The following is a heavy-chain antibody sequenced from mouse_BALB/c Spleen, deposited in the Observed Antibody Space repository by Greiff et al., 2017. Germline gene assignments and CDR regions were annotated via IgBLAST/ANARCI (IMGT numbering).Heavy chain of an antibody. V-gene: IGHV5-9-4*01. J-gene: IGHJ4*01. CDR3: ARDGSSFYYAMDY. CDR1: GFTFSSYA. Sequence: EVQLVESGGGLVKPGGSLKLSCAASGFTFSSYAMSWVRQSPEKRLEWVAEISSGGSYTYYPDTVTGRFTISRDNAKNTLYLEMSSLRSEDTAMYYCARDGSSFYYAMDYWGQGTSVTVSS. CDR2: ISSGGSYT. D-gene: IGHD1-1*01.